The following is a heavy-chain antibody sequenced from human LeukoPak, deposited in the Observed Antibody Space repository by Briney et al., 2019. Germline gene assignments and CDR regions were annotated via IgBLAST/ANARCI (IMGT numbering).Heavy chain of an antibody. CDR2: TYPDDFET. V-gene: IGHV5-51*01. CDR1: GYSFSNYW. CDR3: ARQGLAVGDENDAFDI. D-gene: IGHD6-19*01. Sequence: GESLKIYCKGSGYSFSNYWIGWVRQMPGKGLEWMGMTYPDDFETRYSPSFQGQVTISADKSISTAYLQWSSLRASDTAMYYCARQGLAVGDENDAFDIWGQGTMVTVSS. J-gene: IGHJ3*02.